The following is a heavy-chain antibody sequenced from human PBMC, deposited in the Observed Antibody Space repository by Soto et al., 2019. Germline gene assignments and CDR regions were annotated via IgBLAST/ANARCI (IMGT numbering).Heavy chain of an antibody. CDR1: GGSISSYY. J-gene: IGHJ4*02. CDR3: ARGRSGSYYLTTVDYFDY. D-gene: IGHD1-26*01. Sequence: SETLSLTCTVSGGSISSYYWSWIRQPPGKGLEWIGYIYYSGSTNYNPSLKSRVTISVDTSKNQFSLKLSSVTAADTAVYYCARGRSGSYYLTTVDYFDYWGQGTLVTVSS. V-gene: IGHV4-59*01. CDR2: IYYSGST.